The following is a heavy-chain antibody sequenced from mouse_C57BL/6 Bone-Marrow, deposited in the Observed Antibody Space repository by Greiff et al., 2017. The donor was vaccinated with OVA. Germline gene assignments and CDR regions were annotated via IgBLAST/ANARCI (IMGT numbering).Heavy chain of an antibody. CDR3: ARAAGYYFDY. D-gene: IGHD6-1*01. CDR1: GYTFTSYW. V-gene: IGHV1-69*01. Sequence: QVQLKQPGAELVMPGASVKLSCKASGYTFTSYWMHWVKQRPGQGLEWIGEIDPSDSYTNYNQKFKGKSTLTVDKSSSTAYMQLSSLTSEDSAVYYCARAAGYYFDYWGQGTTLTVSS. J-gene: IGHJ2*01. CDR2: IDPSDSYT.